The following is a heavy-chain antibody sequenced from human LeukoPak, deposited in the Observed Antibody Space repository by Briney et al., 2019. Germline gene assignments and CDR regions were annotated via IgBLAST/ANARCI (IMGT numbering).Heavy chain of an antibody. J-gene: IGHJ4*02. D-gene: IGHD3-22*01. CDR3: ARGNNYYDSSGYYNYFDY. CDR2: IYTSGST. Sequence: SETLSLTCTVSGGSISSYYWSWIRQPAGKGLEWIGRIYTSGSTNYNPSLKTRVTMSVDTSQNQFSLKLSSVTAADTAVYYCARGNNYYDSSGYYNYFDYWGQGTLVTVSS. CDR1: GGSISSYY. V-gene: IGHV4-4*07.